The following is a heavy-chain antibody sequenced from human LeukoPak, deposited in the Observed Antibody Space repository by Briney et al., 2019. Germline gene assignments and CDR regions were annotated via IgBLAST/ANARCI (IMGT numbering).Heavy chain of an antibody. V-gene: IGHV4-34*01. CDR3: ARGRYYYDSSGYYYLDYFDY. J-gene: IGHJ4*02. CDR1: GGSFSGYY. D-gene: IGHD3-22*01. Sequence: SETLSLTCAVYGGSFSGYYWSWIRQPPGKGLEWIGEINHSGSTNYNPSLKSRVTISVDTSKNQFSLKLSSVTAADTAVYYCARGRYYYDSSGYYYLDYFDYWGQGTLVTVSS. CDR2: INHSGST.